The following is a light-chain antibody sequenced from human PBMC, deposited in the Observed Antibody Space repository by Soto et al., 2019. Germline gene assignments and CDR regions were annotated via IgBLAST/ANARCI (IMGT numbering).Light chain of an antibody. Sequence: QSVLTQPPSASGSPGQSVTISCTGTSSDVGGYNHVCWYQQHPGKAPKLMIYEVSKRPSGVPDRFSGSKSGNTASLTVSGLQAEDEADYYCSSYAGSNNFEVFGTGTKVTVL. J-gene: IGLJ1*01. V-gene: IGLV2-8*01. CDR2: EVS. CDR3: SSYAGSNNFEV. CDR1: SSDVGGYNH.